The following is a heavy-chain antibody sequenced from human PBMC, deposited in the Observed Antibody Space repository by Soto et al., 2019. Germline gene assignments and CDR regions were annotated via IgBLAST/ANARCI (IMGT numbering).Heavy chain of an antibody. Sequence: GESLKISCKASGYTFTDAWIGWVRQMPGKGLEWMGIVYPGDSQTRYNPSFQGQITISADKSITTAYLQWTSLKASDSAMYYRARQKGYWGQGTLVTVSS. CDR3: ARQKGY. V-gene: IGHV5-51*01. J-gene: IGHJ4*02. CDR1: GYTFTDAW. CDR2: VYPGDSQT.